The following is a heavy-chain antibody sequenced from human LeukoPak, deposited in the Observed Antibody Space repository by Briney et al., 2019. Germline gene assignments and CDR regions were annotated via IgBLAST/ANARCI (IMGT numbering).Heavy chain of an antibody. V-gene: IGHV3-7*03. CDR2: INQDGGRI. CDR1: GFTFSSHW. D-gene: IGHD6-19*01. CDR3: AKDRIAVAGTTLDY. Sequence: GGSLRLSCAASGFTFSSHWMNWVRRAPGKGLEWVAIINQDGGRIGYGDSVKGRFTISRDNAQNSLYLQMNSLRAEDTALYYCAKDRIAVAGTTLDYWGQGTLVTVSS. J-gene: IGHJ4*02.